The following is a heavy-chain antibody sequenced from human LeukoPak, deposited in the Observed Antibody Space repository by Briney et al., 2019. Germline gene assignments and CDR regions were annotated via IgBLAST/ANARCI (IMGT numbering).Heavy chain of an antibody. CDR3: AKNHRDGRIAVAADY. J-gene: IGHJ4*02. V-gene: IGHV3-30*18. CDR1: GFTFSSYG. Sequence: GGSLRLSCAASGFTFSSYGMHWVRQAPGKGLEWVAVISYDGSNKYYADSVKGRFTISRDNSKNTLYLQMNSLRAEDTAVYYCAKNHRDGRIAVAADYWGQGTLVTVSS. CDR2: ISYDGSNK. D-gene: IGHD6-19*01.